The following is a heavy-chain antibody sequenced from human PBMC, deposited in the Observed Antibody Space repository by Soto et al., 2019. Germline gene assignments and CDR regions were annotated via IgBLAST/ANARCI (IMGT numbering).Heavy chain of an antibody. V-gene: IGHV4-4*02. Sequence: GHTNYNPSLKSRVTISVEQSKNQFSLQLNSVTAADTATYYCARVWSSLSASSQTAPDWGQGTLVTVS. D-gene: IGHD3-3*01. CDR3: ARVWSSLSASSQTAPD. CDR2: GHT. J-gene: IGHJ4*02.